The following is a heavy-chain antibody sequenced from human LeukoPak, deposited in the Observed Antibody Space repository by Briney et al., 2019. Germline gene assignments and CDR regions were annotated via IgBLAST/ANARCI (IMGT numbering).Heavy chain of an antibody. CDR1: GYTFTGYY. V-gene: IGHV1-2*06. Sequence: GASVTVSCKASGYTFTGYYMHWVRQAPGQGLEWMGRINPNSGGTNYAQKFQGRVTMTRDTSISTAYMELSRLRSDDTAVYYCARVKSSGWYYYWGQGTLVTVSS. CDR3: ARVKSSGWYYY. J-gene: IGHJ4*02. D-gene: IGHD6-19*01. CDR2: INPNSGGT.